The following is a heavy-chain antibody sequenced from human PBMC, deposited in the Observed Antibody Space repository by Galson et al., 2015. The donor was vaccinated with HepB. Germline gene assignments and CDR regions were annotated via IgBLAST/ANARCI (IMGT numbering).Heavy chain of an antibody. CDR1: RFTFSRNA. J-gene: IGHJ6*02. D-gene: IGHD3-22*01. Sequence: SLRLSCAASRFTFSRNAMHWVRQAPGTGLEWVASISYDGMKTEYGASVRGRFTVSKENSKNTLYLQMSSLRVEDTARYYCARGGGLGVVVHNALDVWGQGTTVTVSS. CDR2: ISYDGMKT. CDR3: ARGGGLGVVVHNALDV. V-gene: IGHV3-30*04.